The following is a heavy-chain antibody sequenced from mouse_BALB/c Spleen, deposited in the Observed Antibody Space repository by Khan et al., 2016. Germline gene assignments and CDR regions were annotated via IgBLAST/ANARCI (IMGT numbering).Heavy chain of an antibody. CDR3: ARHADGFDYAMEY. D-gene: IGHD2-3*01. Sequence: QVQLQQSGAELVKPGASVKLSCKASGYTFTEYIIHWVKQRSGQGLEWIGWFFPCSGSIKYNATFKDKASLTAEKSSTTVYMHLRRLKSEESAVYVWARHADGFDYAMEYWGQGTEVTVSA. CDR2: FFPCSGSI. V-gene: IGHV1-62-2*01. J-gene: IGHJ4*01. CDR1: GYTFTEYI.